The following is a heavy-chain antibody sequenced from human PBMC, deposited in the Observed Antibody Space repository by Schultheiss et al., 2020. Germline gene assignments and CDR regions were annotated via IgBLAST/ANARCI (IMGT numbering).Heavy chain of an antibody. J-gene: IGHJ6*02. CDR1: GYSFTSYW. V-gene: IGHV5-51*01. CDR3: ARGPLYYYYGMDV. Sequence: GGSLRLSCKGSGYSFTSYWIGWVRQMPGKGLEWMGIIYPGDSDTRYSPSFQGQVTISADKSISTAYLQWSSLKASDTAMYYCARGPLYYYYGMDVWGQGTTVTFSS. CDR2: IYPGDSDT.